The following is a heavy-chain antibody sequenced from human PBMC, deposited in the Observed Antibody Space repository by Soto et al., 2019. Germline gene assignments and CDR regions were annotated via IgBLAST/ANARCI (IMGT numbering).Heavy chain of an antibody. J-gene: IGHJ3*02. D-gene: IGHD4-17*01. CDR2: INHSGST. CDR3: AMTTVTTYDAFDI. Sequence: QVQLQQWGAGLLKPSETLSLTCAVYGGSFSGYYWSWIRQPPGKGLEWIGEINHSGSTNYNPSLKSRVTLSVDTSKNQFSLKLSSVTAAETAVYYCAMTTVTTYDAFDIWGQGTMVTVSS. CDR1: GGSFSGYY. V-gene: IGHV4-34*01.